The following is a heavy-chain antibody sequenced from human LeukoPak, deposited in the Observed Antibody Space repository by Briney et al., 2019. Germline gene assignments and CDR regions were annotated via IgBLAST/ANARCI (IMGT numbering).Heavy chain of an antibody. D-gene: IGHD1-26*01. J-gene: IGHJ6*03. CDR2: IQPDGSEK. V-gene: IGHV3-7*01. Sequence: PGGSLRLSCAVSGFTFNTYWMSWVRQAPGKGLEWVANIQPDGSEKYYVDSVKGRFTISRDNAKNSLYLQMNSLRPEDTAVYYCARDPYSGNYGAYYYYYMDVWGKGTTVTISS. CDR1: GFTFNTYW. CDR3: ARDPYSGNYGAYYYYYMDV.